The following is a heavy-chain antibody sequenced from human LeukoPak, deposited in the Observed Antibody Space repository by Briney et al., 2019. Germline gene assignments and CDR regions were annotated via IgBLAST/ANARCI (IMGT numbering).Heavy chain of an antibody. CDR2: IASSGTTK. CDR1: RFPFSVYE. D-gene: IGHD6-19*01. J-gene: IGHJ4*02. Sequence: GGSLRLSCAVSRFPFSVYEMNWVRQAPGKGLEWVSNIASSGTTKYYADSVKGRFSISRDNAKSSLYLQMNSLRVEDTAVYYCALLAVASDFDYWGQGALVIVSS. V-gene: IGHV3-48*03. CDR3: ALLAVASDFDY.